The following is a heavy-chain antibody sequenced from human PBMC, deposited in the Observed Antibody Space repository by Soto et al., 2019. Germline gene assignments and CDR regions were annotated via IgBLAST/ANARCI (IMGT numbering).Heavy chain of an antibody. CDR3: ARDTGDGTFDF. CDR2: INAGYGNT. D-gene: IGHD7-27*01. J-gene: IGHJ4*02. CDR1: GYKFSSYA. V-gene: IGHV1-3*01. Sequence: ASLKVSCNASGYKFSSYAMHWVRQAPGQRLEWMGWINAGYGNTKSSQKFQDRVTISRDTSASTAYMELTSLRSEDTAVYYCARDTGDGTFDFWGQGTLVTVSS.